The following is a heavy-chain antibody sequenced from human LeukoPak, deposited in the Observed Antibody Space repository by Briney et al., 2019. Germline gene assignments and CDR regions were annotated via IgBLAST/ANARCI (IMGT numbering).Heavy chain of an antibody. V-gene: IGHV3-33*01. CDR3: VRDKWRSGYSNTFDM. D-gene: IGHD3-22*01. CDR2: IWYDGSNK. CDR1: GFTFNTYA. J-gene: IGHJ3*02. Sequence: PGRSLRLSGAASGFTFNTYAMHWVRQAPGKGLEWVAGIWYDGSNKYYVESVKGRFTISRDNSKNTLYLQMNSLRAEDTAVYYCVRDKWRSGYSNTFDMWGQGTMVTVSS.